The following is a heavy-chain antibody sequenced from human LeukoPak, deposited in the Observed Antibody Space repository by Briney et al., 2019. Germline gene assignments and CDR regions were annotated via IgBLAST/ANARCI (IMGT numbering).Heavy chain of an antibody. Sequence: PSETLSLTCTVSGGSISSYYWSWIRQPAGKGLKWIGRIYTSGSTNYNPSLKSRVTISVDKSKNQFSLKLSSVTAADTAVYYCARGLGNYGYWGQETLVTVSS. D-gene: IGHD5-12*01. CDR3: ARGLGNYGY. V-gene: IGHV4-4*07. CDR2: IYTSGST. CDR1: GGSISSYY. J-gene: IGHJ4*02.